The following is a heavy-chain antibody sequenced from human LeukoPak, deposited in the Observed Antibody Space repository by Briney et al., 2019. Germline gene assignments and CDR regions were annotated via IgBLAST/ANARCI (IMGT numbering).Heavy chain of an antibody. CDR1: GYTFTYYG. J-gene: IGHJ6*03. D-gene: IGHD2-15*01. CDR3: ARSRRVVVPSTLNSADDYYYYMDV. Sequence: ASVKVSCKASGYTFTYYGLNWVRQAPGQGLECLGGINTNTGNPRYVQGFTGRFVFSFDTSVSTAYLEISSLKAEDTAIYYCARSRRVVVPSTLNSADDYYYYMDVWGKGTTVTVSS. CDR2: INTNTGNP. V-gene: IGHV7-4-1*02.